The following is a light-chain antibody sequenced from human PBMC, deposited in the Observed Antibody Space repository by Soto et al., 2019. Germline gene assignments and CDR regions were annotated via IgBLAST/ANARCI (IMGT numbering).Light chain of an antibody. CDR1: QSVSSSY. J-gene: IGKJ1*01. V-gene: IGKV3-20*01. Sequence: EIVLTQSPGTLSLSPGERATLSCRASQSVSSSYLAWYQQKPGQAPRLLIYGASSRVTGMPDRFSGSGSGTSFTLTISRLEPEDFAVYSCHQYGSSPWTFGQGTNVEIK. CDR3: HQYGSSPWT. CDR2: GAS.